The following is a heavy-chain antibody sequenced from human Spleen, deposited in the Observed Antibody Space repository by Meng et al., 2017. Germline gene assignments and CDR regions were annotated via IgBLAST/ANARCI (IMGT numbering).Heavy chain of an antibody. V-gene: IGHV4-30-4*01. Sequence: QPQLQESGPGLVKPSQTLSLTCTVSGGSISSVDHYWSWIRQPPGKGLEWIGYIYNSGTTYYKSSLKSRVSITGDTSKNQFSLKVSSVTAADTAVYYCARRDYYGPIGYWGQGTLVTVSS. CDR2: IYNSGTT. D-gene: IGHD3-10*01. CDR3: ARRDYYGPIGY. J-gene: IGHJ4*02. CDR1: GGSISSVDHY.